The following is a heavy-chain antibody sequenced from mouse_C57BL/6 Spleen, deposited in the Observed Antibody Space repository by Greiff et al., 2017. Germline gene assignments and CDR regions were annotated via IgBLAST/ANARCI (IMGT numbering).Heavy chain of an antibody. CDR1: GFNIKDDY. V-gene: IGHV14-4*01. J-gene: IGHJ1*03. CDR2: IDPENGDT. D-gene: IGHD1-1*01. CDR3: TKYYGSSYWYLDD. Sequence: VQLQQSGAELVRPGASVKLSCTASGFNIKDDYMHWVKQRPEQGLEWIGWIDPENGDTEYASKFQSKATITADTSSNTAYLQLSSLTSEDTAVYYCTKYYGSSYWYLDDWGTGTTVTVSS.